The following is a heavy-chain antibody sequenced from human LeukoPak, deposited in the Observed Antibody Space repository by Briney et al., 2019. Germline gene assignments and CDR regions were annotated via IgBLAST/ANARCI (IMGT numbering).Heavy chain of an antibody. CDR2: MSGSGGST. D-gene: IGHD4-17*01. Sequence: GGSLRLSCATSGFTFSSYAMSWVRQAPGKGLEWVSSMSGSGGSTYYADSVKGRFTISRDDSKNTLYLQMNSLRAEDTAVYYCARVRYGELDVWGQGTTVTVSS. CDR1: GFTFSSYA. V-gene: IGHV3-23*01. J-gene: IGHJ6*02. CDR3: ARVRYGELDV.